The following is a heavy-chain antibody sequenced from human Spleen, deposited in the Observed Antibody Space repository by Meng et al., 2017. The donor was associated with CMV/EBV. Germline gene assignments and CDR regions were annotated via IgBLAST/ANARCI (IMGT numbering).Heavy chain of an antibody. CDR3: ARLSVSNYVDY. CDR2: IYYSGST. CDR1: GGSVSSGSYY. V-gene: IGHV4-39*01. D-gene: IGHD6-6*01. J-gene: IGHJ4*02. Sequence: SETLSLTCTVSGGSVSSGSYYWSWIRQPPGKGLEWIGSIYYSGSTYYNPSLKSRVTISVDTSKNQFSLKLSSVTAADTAVYYCARLSVSNYVDYWGQGTLVTVSS.